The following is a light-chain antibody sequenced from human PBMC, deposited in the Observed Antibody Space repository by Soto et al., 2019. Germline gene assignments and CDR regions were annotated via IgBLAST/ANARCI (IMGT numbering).Light chain of an antibody. CDR1: QSVSSY. Sequence: EIVLTKSPATLSFSPGARATLSCRASQSVSSYLAWYQQKPGQAPRLLIYDASNRATGIPARFSGSGSGTDFTLNISLLEQEVFEVYDCHQRSNWPSTFGQGKRLELK. V-gene: IGKV3-11*01. CDR2: DAS. CDR3: HQRSNWPST. J-gene: IGKJ5*01.